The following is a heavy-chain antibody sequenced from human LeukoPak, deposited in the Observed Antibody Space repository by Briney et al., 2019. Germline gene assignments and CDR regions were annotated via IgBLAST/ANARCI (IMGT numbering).Heavy chain of an antibody. CDR3: ARLEVRGKSWFDP. Sequence: GASVKVSCKASGYTFTGYYMHWVRQAPGQGLEWMGWINPNSGGTNYAQKFQGRVTMTRDTSISTAYMELSRLRSDDTAVYYCARLEVRGKSWFDPWGQGTLVTVSS. D-gene: IGHD3-10*01. J-gene: IGHJ5*02. CDR1: GYTFTGYY. V-gene: IGHV1-2*02. CDR2: INPNSGGT.